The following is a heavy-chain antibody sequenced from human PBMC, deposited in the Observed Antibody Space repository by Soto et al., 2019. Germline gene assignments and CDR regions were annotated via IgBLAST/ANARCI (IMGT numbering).Heavy chain of an antibody. CDR2: IYYSGST. J-gene: IGHJ4*02. CDR1: GGSISSYY. CDR3: ARTPESANHDY. D-gene: IGHD5-18*01. V-gene: IGHV4-59*08. Sequence: SETLSLTCTVSGGSISSYYWSWIRQPPGKGLEWIGYIYYSGSTNYNPSLKSRVTISVDTSKNQFSLKLSSVTSDDTAVYYCARTPESANHDYWGQGTLLTASS.